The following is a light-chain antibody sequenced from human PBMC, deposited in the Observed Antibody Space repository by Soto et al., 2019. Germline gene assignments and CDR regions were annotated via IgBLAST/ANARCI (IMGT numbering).Light chain of an antibody. V-gene: IGKV3-20*01. CDR3: QQYGSSGT. CDR1: QSVSSSY. Sequence: DILLTQSPRTRSLSPGERATLTCRASQSVSSSYLAWYQQKPGQAPRLLIYGASNRATGIPDRFSGSGSGTDFTLTISRLEPEDFAVYYCQQYGSSGTFGQGTRLEIK. J-gene: IGKJ5*01. CDR2: GAS.